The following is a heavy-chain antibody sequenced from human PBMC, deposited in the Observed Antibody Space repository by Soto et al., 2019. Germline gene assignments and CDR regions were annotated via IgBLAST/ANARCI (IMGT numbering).Heavy chain of an antibody. J-gene: IGHJ4*02. CDR3: ARLSSIDSSGYYLDY. CDR1: GGSISSGAYY. V-gene: IGHV4-31*03. CDR2: IYYSGST. Sequence: PSETLSLTCTVSGGSISSGAYYWSWIRQQPGKGLEWIGYIYYSGSTHYSSSLKSRVTMSIDTSKNQFPLKLTSVTAADTAVYYCARLSSIDSSGYYLDYWGQGTLVTVSS. D-gene: IGHD3-22*01.